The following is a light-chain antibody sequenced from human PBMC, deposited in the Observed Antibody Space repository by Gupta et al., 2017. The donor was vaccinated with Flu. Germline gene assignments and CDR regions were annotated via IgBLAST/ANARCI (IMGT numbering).Light chain of an antibody. CDR1: SSDVGGYND. Sequence: QSALTQPASVSGSPGQSIAISCTGTSSDVGGYNDVSWYQQHPGKAPKLMIYGVSNRPSEVSNRLSGSKSGNTSSLTISGLQTDDEADYYCSSPTSSSTYVFGTGTKVTVL. V-gene: IGLV2-14*01. CDR2: GVS. J-gene: IGLJ1*01. CDR3: SSPTSSSTYV.